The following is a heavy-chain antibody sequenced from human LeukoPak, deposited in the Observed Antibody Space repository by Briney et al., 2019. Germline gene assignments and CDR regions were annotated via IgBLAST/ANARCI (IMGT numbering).Heavy chain of an antibody. J-gene: IGHJ4*02. V-gene: IGHV4-4*02. D-gene: IGHD5-18*01. CDR1: GGSISSSNW. CDR2: IYHSGST. Sequence: SETLSLTCALSGGSISSSNWWSWVRQPPGKGLEWIGEIYHSGSTNYNPSLKSRATISVDKSKNQFSLKLSSVTAADTAVYYCAREFLGYSYGYDYWGQGTLVTVSS. CDR3: AREFLGYSYGYDY.